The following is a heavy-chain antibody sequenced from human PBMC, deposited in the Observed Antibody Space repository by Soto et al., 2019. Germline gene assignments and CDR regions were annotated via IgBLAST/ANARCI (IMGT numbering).Heavy chain of an antibody. CDR3: ARAVFGGYEDTLLDYYYYGMDV. J-gene: IGHJ6*02. CDR2: INHSGST. V-gene: IGHV4-34*01. D-gene: IGHD3-10*02. Sequence: PSETLSLTCAVYGGSFSGYYWSWIRQPPGKGLEWIGEINHSGSTNYNPSLKSRVTISVDTSKNQFSLKLSSVTAADTAVYYCARAVFGGYEDTLLDYYYYGMDVWGQGTTVTVSS. CDR1: GGSFSGYY.